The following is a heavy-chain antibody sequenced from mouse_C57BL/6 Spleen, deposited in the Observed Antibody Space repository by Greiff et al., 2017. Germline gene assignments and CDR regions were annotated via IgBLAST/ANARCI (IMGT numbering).Heavy chain of an antibody. CDR2: IYPGSGST. V-gene: IGHV1-55*01. D-gene: IGHD2-4*01. J-gene: IGHJ2*01. CDR1: GYTFTSYW. Sequence: VKLQQPGAELVKPGASVKMSCKASGYTFTSYWITWVKQRPGQGLEWIGDIYPGSGSTNYNEKFKSKATLTVDTSSSTAYMQLSSLTSEDSAVYYCARERRYDYDAGYYFDYWGQGTTLTVSS. CDR3: ARERRYDYDAGYYFDY.